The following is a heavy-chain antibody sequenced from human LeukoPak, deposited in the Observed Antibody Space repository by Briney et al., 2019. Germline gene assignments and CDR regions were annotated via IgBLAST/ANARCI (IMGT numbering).Heavy chain of an antibody. Sequence: SETMSLTCTVSGDFITAYYWSWIRQPPGKGLEWIGYVYYSGSTEYNPSLRSRVTISLEMSKHQFSLNLTSVTAADTAVYYCASNTGTVFDYWGQGALVTVSS. J-gene: IGHJ4*02. D-gene: IGHD7-27*01. V-gene: IGHV4-59*01. CDR2: VYYSGST. CDR1: GDFITAYY. CDR3: ASNTGTVFDY.